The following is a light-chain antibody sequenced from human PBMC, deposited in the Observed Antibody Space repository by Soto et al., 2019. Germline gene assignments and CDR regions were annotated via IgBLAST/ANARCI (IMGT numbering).Light chain of an antibody. CDR1: QGISSY. CDR2: AAS. CDR3: QQLNSYPFLT. V-gene: IGKV1-9*01. J-gene: IGKJ4*01. Sequence: DIPLTQSPSFLSASVGDRVTITCRASQGISSYLAWYQQKPGKAPKLLIYAASTLQSGVPSRFSGSGSGTEFTLTISSLQPEDFATSYCQQLNSYPFLTFGGGTKVEIK.